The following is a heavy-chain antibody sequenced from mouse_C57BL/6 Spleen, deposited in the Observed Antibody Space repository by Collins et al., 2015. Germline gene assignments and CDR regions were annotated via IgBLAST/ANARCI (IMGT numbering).Heavy chain of an antibody. V-gene: IGHV1S34*01. J-gene: IGHJ3*01. Sequence: NGATSYNQKFKGKATFTVDTSSSTAYMQFNSLTSEDSAVYYCARGRDYYGSPFAYWGQGTLVTVSA. CDR2: NGAT. CDR3: ARGRDYYGSPFAY. D-gene: IGHD1-1*01.